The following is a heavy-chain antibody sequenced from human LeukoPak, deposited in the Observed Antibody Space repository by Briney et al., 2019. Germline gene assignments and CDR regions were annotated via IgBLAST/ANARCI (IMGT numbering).Heavy chain of an antibody. V-gene: IGHV1-69*05. CDR3: ARPDKAAQYGPFDY. D-gene: IGHD6-6*01. CDR2: IIPMYGTP. CDR1: GGTFTNYA. Sequence: SVKVSCKASGGTFTNYAISWLRQAPGQGLEWMGGIIPMYGTPSYAQNFQGKVTITTDESTSTSYLELNSLRSEDTAVYYCARPDKAAQYGPFDYWGQGALVIVSS. J-gene: IGHJ4*02.